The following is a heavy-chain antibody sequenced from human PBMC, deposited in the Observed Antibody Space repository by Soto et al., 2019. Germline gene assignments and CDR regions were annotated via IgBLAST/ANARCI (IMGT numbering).Heavy chain of an antibody. D-gene: IGHD3-3*01. J-gene: IGHJ4*02. CDR3: VTSLNYDFWRDGGRHYYFDY. CDR2: VYSTGST. CDR1: GASIRGSYYF. Sequence: SETLSLTCTVTGASIRGSYYFWSWIRQPPGEGLEWLGYVYSTGSTNYNPSLKNRVTISVDKSNNQFSLRLSSVTAADTAVYFCVTSLNYDFWRDGGRHYYFDYWGQGTLVTVSS. V-gene: IGHV4-61*05.